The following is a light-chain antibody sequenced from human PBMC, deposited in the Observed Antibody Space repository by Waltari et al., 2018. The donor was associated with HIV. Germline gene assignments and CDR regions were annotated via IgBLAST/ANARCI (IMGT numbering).Light chain of an antibody. V-gene: IGLV1-47*01. J-gene: IGLJ3*02. Sequence: QSVLTQPPSASGTPGPRVSIPCSGSSSNIGRNYVYWYQQRPGTAPKLLMYRNDERPSGVPDRFSGSKSGTSASRAISGLRSEDEADYYCAAWDDRLSAWVFGGGTKLTVL. CDR3: AAWDDRLSAWV. CDR1: SSNIGRNY. CDR2: RND.